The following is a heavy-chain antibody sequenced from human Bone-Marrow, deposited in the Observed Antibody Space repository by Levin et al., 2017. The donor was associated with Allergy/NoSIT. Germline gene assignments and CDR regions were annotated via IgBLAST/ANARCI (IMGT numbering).Heavy chain of an antibody. J-gene: IGHJ4*02. D-gene: IGHD3-10*01. V-gene: IGHV1-2*02. CDR2: INPKSGGT. CDR1: GYTFTDYF. Sequence: GESLKISCKSSGYTFTDYFLHWVRQAPGQGLEWMGWINPKSGGTNYAHKFRGRVTLTRDTSMTRVYMDLSRLRSDDTALFYCARAMPGSGTPPNFDSWGQGTLVAVSS. CDR3: ARAMPGSGTPPNFDS.